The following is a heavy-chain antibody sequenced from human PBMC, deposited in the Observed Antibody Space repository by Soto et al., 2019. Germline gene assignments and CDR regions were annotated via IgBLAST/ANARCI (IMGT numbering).Heavy chain of an antibody. CDR3: GRGRGYSNAWGSYYSGMDV. CDR1: GGSFSNYY. J-gene: IGHJ6*02. Sequence: QVQLQQWGAGLLKPSETLSLTCAIYGGSFSNYYWNWIRQPPGKGLEWMGKINHNGSTNYSPSLKSRLTISVDTSMNQFSLKLISVTAADTAVYFCGRGRGYSNAWGSYYSGMDVWGQGTTVTVSS. V-gene: IGHV4-34*01. CDR2: INHNGST. D-gene: IGHD6-19*01.